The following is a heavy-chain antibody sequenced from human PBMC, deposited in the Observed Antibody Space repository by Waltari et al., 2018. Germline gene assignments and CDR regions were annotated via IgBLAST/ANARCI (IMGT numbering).Heavy chain of an antibody. CDR3: AITMSYYDSSGYFDY. D-gene: IGHD3-22*01. CDR2: IKQDGSEK. V-gene: IGHV3-7*01. CDR1: GFTFSSYW. Sequence: EVQLVESGGGLVQPGGSLRLSCAASGFTFSSYWMSWVRQAPGKGLEWVANIKQDGSEKYYVDSVKGRFTISRDNAKNSLYLQMNSLRAEDTAVYYCAITMSYYDSSGYFDYWGQGTLVTVSS. J-gene: IGHJ4*02.